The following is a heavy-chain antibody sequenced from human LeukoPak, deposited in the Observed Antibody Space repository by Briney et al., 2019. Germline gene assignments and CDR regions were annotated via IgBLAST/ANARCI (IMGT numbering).Heavy chain of an antibody. CDR1: GGSISSYY. CDR3: ARGLNGYDY. Sequence: SETLSLTCTVSGGSISSYYWSWIRQPPGKGLEWIGNISDSGSTYYNPSLKSRVTISLDTSKNQFSLKVSSVTAADTAVYYCARGLNGYDYWGQGTLVKVSS. CDR2: ISDSGST. V-gene: IGHV4-59*08. D-gene: IGHD5-24*01. J-gene: IGHJ4*02.